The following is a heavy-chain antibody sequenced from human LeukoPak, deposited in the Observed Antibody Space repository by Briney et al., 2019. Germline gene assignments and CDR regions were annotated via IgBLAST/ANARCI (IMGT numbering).Heavy chain of an antibody. Sequence: GGSLRLSCAASGFTVSSSYMNWVRQAPGKGMEWDSIIYAGGSTYYAGSVEGRFTISRDNSKNTLYLQMNSLRAEDTAVYYCAREEETVKAFGPWGQGTLVTVSS. CDR2: IYAGGST. V-gene: IGHV3-53*01. J-gene: IGHJ5*02. CDR1: GFTVSSSY. D-gene: IGHD4-17*01. CDR3: AREEETVKAFGP.